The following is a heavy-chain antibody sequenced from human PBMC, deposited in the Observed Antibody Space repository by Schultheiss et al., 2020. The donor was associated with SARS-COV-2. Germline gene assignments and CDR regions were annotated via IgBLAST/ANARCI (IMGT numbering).Heavy chain of an antibody. D-gene: IGHD1-1*01. Sequence: GGSLRLSCAASGFTFSSYIMNWVRQAPGKGLECVSSISSSSSYIYYADSVKGRFTISRDNAKNSLYLQMNSLRAEDTAVYYCAREAGTTGWWFDPWGQGTLVTVSS. CDR1: GFTFSSYI. CDR3: AREAGTTGWWFDP. J-gene: IGHJ5*02. V-gene: IGHV3-21*01. CDR2: ISSSSSYI.